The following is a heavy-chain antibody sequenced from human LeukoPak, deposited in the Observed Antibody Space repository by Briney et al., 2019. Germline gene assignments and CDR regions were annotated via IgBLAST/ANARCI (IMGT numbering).Heavy chain of an antibody. Sequence: PGGSLRLSYAASGFTFSNAWMSWVRQAPGKGLEWVSYITSSSSIIYYADSVKGRFTISRDNAKNSLYLQMNSLRAEDTAVYYCARDGNTMVRGVTYYSYYMDVWGKGTTVTISS. CDR1: GFTFSNAW. CDR2: ITSSSSII. J-gene: IGHJ6*03. V-gene: IGHV3-48*01. D-gene: IGHD3-10*01. CDR3: ARDGNTMVRGVTYYSYYMDV.